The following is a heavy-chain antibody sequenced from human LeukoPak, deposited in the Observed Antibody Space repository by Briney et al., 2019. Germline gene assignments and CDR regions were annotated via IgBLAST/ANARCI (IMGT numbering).Heavy chain of an antibody. V-gene: IGHV4-39*07. J-gene: IGHJ4*02. D-gene: IGHD5-12*01. CDR1: SGSISGSDYY. Sequence: PSETLSLTCTVSSGSISGSDYYWCWIRQPPGKGLEWIGSINYSGNTYYDSSLKSRVTISVDTSKNQFSLKLSSVTAADTAVYYCARDREGYSGYDYDFDFWGQGTLVTVSS. CDR3: ARDREGYSGYDYDFDF. CDR2: INYSGNT.